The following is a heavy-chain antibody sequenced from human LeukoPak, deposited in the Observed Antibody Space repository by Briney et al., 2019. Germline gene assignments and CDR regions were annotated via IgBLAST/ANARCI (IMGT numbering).Heavy chain of an antibody. Sequence: GGSLRLSCAASGFTVSNSYMSWVRQAPGKGLEWVSFIYSAGRTYYADSVKGRFTISRDNSKNTLYLQMNSLRAEDTAVYYCAKGAGYYGSGSLPGGYWGQGTLVTVSS. D-gene: IGHD3-10*01. CDR2: IYSAGRT. CDR1: GFTVSNSY. CDR3: AKGAGYYGSGSLPGGY. V-gene: IGHV3-53*01. J-gene: IGHJ4*02.